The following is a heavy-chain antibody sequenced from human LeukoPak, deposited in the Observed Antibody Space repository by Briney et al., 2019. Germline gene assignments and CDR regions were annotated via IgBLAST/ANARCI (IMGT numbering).Heavy chain of an antibody. D-gene: IGHD3-10*01. J-gene: IGHJ3*02. CDR2: TYYRSKWYN. CDR3: ARDQYYGSGSHLSAFDI. Sequence: SQTLSLTCAISGDSVSSSSAAWNWIRQSPSRGLERLGRTYYRSKWYNDYAVSVKSRITINPDTSKNQFSLQLNSVTPEDTAVYYCARDQYYGSGSHLSAFDIWGQGTMVTVSS. CDR1: GDSVSSSSAA. V-gene: IGHV6-1*01.